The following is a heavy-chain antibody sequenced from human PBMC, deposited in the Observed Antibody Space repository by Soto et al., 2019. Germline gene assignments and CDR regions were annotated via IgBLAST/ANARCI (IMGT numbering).Heavy chain of an antibody. D-gene: IGHD2-2*02. CDR2: IIPILGIA. J-gene: IGHJ3*02. Sequence: QVQLVQSGAEVKKPGSSVKVSCKASGGTFSSYTISWVRQAPGQGLEWMGRIIPILGIANYAQKFQGRVTITADKSTSTAYMELSSLRSEDTAVYYCAMRHCSSTSCYKAGAFDIWGQGTMVTVSS. CDR1: GGTFSSYT. V-gene: IGHV1-69*02. CDR3: AMRHCSSTSCYKAGAFDI.